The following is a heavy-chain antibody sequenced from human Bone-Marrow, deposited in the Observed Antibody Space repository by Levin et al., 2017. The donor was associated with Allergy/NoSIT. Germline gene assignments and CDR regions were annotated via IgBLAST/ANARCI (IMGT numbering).Heavy chain of an antibody. J-gene: IGHJ4*02. V-gene: IGHV3-23*01. CDR3: AGYDTSAYHSPFDY. Sequence: PGGSLRLSCAASGFIFSNYAMNWVRQAPGKGLEWVSQISGSGGNTHYADSVKGRFTFSRDNSKNTLYLQMNSLRAEDTAVYDCAGYDTSAYHSPFDYWGQGTLVTVSS. CDR2: ISGSGGNT. D-gene: IGHD3-22*01. CDR1: GFIFSNYA.